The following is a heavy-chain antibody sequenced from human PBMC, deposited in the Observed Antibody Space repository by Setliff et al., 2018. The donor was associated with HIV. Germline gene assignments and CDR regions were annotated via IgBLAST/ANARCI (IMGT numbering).Heavy chain of an antibody. CDR1: GGTFSNYG. D-gene: IGHD2-2*01. V-gene: IGHV1-69*05. CDR2: IIPISGTA. J-gene: IGHJ6*04. Sequence: ASVKVSCKASGGTFSNYGMSWVRQAPGQGLEWMGWIIPISGTANYAQKFQGRVTITTDESTSTAYMELSGLRSEDTAVYYCARDFGGYCSGMSCPGLFDPWGKGTTVTVSS. CDR3: ARDFGGYCSGMSCPGLFDP.